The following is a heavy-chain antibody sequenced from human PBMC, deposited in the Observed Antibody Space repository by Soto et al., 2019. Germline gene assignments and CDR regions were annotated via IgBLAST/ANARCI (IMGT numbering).Heavy chain of an antibody. CDR1: GGSLREFGHF. CDR3: ATDSGGPPLNRFDS. CDR2: STYTGVT. D-gene: IGHD3-16*01. V-gene: IGHV4-31*03. Sequence: SETLSLTCTVSGGSLREFGHFWTWIRQRPGRGLEWIGYSTYTGVTYYSPSLQSRISISVDTSKNQFSLTLNSVTAADTAVYYCATDSGGPPLNRFDSWGQGTLVTVSS. J-gene: IGHJ5*01.